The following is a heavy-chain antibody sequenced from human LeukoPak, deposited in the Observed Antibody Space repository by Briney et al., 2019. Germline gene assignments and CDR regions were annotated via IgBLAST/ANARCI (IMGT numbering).Heavy chain of an antibody. D-gene: IGHD6-6*01. CDR1: GGSFSGYY. Sequence: PSETLSLTCAVYGGSFSGYYWSWIRQPPGKGLEWIGEINHSGSTNYNPPLKSRVTISVDTSKNQFSLKLSSVTAADTAVYYCASLSSIAAHSPFDYWGQGTLVTVSS. J-gene: IGHJ4*02. CDR3: ASLSSIAAHSPFDY. V-gene: IGHV4-34*01. CDR2: INHSGST.